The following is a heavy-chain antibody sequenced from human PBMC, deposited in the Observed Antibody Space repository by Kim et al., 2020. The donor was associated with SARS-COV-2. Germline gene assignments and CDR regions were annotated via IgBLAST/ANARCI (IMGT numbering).Heavy chain of an antibody. CDR1: GFTFSSYS. V-gene: IGHV3-48*02. Sequence: GGSLRLSCAASGFTFSSYSMNWVRQAPGKGLEWVSYISSSSSTIYYADSVKGRFTISRDNAKNSLYLQMNSLRDEDTAVYYCARAGCSGGSCYFYWYFDLWGRGTLVTVSS. J-gene: IGHJ2*01. D-gene: IGHD2-15*01. CDR3: ARAGCSGGSCYFYWYFDL. CDR2: ISSSSSTI.